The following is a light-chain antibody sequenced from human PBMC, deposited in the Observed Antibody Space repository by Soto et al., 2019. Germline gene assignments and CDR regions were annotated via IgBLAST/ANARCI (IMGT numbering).Light chain of an antibody. V-gene: IGLV1-40*01. CDR3: QSYYSSLSYV. CDR2: ANS. J-gene: IGLJ1*01. CDR1: SSNIGAGYD. Sequence: QSVLTQPPSVSGAPGQRVTISCTGSSSNIGAGYDVHWYQQLPGTAPKLLIYANSNRPSGVPDRFSGSKSGTSASLAITWLQAEDEADYYCQSYYSSLSYVFGTRTKVTVL.